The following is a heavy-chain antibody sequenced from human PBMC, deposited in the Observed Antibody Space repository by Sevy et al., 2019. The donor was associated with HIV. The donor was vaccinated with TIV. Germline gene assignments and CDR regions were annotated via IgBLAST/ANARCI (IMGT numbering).Heavy chain of an antibody. CDR3: ASSRFRYFDL. V-gene: IGHV4-4*07. J-gene: IGHJ2*01. D-gene: IGHD3-3*01. CDR1: GGSISSYY. CDR2: IYTSGST. Sequence: SDTLSLTCTVSGGSISSYYWSWIRQPAGKGLEWIGRIYTSGSTNYNPSLKSRVTMSVDTSKNQFSLKLSSLTAADTAVYYCASSRFRYFDLWGRGTLVTVSS.